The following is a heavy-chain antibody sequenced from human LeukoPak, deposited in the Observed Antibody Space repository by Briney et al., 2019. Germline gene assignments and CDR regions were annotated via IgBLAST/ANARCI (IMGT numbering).Heavy chain of an antibody. CDR1: GLTSDDDG. Sequence: GSLRLSSAASGLTSDDDGMSSGRQAPGNRLEWVSGINWNCSSTGYADSVNGRCTISRDNANNSLYLQMNSLRADDTALYYCARGTGIAVAASGYWGQGTLVTVSS. V-gene: IGHV3-20*03. CDR2: INWNCSST. D-gene: IGHD6-19*01. CDR3: ARGTGIAVAASGY. J-gene: IGHJ4*02.